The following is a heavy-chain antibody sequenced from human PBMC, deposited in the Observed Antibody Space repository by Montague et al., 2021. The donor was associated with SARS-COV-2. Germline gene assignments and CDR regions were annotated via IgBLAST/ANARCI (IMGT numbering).Heavy chain of an antibody. D-gene: IGHD5-12*01. CDR1: GDSVWSNTAA. CDR2: TNYRSKWTS. CDR3: ARHGWGWLRLLRPFDY. J-gene: IGHJ4*02. V-gene: IGHV6-1*01. Sequence: CAISGDSVWSNTAAWNWIRQSPSGGLEWLGRTNYRSKWTSDYAASVEGRISIDPDTSKNQFSLKLSSVTAADTAVYYCARHGWGWLRLLRPFDYWGQGTLATVSS.